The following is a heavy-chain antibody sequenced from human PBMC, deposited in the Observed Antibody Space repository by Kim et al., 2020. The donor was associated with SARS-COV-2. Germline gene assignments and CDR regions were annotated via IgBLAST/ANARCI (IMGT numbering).Heavy chain of an antibody. CDR3: ARGQRGLLWFGELVSGSYYYYGMDV. J-gene: IGHJ6*02. CDR1: GGSFSGYY. V-gene: IGHV4-34*01. Sequence: SETLSLTCAVYGGSFSGYYWSWIRQPPGKGLEWIGEINHSGSTNYNPSLKRRVTISVDTSKNQFSLKLSSVTAADTAVYYCARGQRGLLWFGELVSGSYYYYGMDVWGQGTTVTVSS. D-gene: IGHD3-10*01. CDR2: INHSGST.